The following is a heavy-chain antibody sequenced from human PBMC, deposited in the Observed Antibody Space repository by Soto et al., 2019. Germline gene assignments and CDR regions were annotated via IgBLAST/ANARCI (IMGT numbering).Heavy chain of an antibody. J-gene: IGHJ5*02. V-gene: IGHV4-28*01. CDR1: GYSISSSNW. Sequence: PSETLSLTCAVSGYSISSSNWWGWIRQPPGKGLEWIGYIYYSWTTYYNPSLKSRVTISIDTSKNQLSLKLSSVTAADTAVYYCARTSPRGSGTWFDPWGQGTLVTVSS. D-gene: IGHD3-10*01. CDR3: ARTSPRGSGTWFDP. CDR2: IYYSWTT.